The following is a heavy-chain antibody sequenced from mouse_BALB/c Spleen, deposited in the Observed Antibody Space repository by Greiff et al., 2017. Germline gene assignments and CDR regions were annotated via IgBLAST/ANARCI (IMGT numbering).Heavy chain of an antibody. CDR1: GFTFSSYA. CDR3: ARGRDYGGRAMDY. V-gene: IGHV5-6-5*01. CDR2: ISSGGST. Sequence: DVKLVESGGGLVKPGGSLKLSCAASGFTFSSYAMSWVRQTPEKRLEWVASISSGGSTYYPDSVKGRFTISRDNARNILYLQMSSLRSEDTAMYYCARGRDYGGRAMDYWGQGTSVTVSS. D-gene: IGHD2-4*01. J-gene: IGHJ4*01.